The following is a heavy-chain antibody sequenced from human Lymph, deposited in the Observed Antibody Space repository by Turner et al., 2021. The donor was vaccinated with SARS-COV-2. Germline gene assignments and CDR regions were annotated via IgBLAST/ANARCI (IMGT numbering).Heavy chain of an antibody. J-gene: IGHJ4*02. CDR3: ARSRDLQSMVRGVEPFDY. V-gene: IGHV1-2*02. Sequence: QVQLVQSGAEVKKPGAPVKVSCKASGYTFTGYYMHWVRQAPGPGLGWIGLIHPNSGGTNYAQKFQGGVTMTRDTSISTAYMELSRLRSDDTAVYYCARSRDLQSMVRGVEPFDYWGQGTLVTVSS. D-gene: IGHD3-10*01. CDR2: IHPNSGGT. CDR1: GYTFTGYY.